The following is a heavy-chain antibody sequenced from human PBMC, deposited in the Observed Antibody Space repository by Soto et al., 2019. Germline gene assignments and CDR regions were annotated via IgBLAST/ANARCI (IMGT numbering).Heavy chain of an antibody. CDR1: GGSISSYY. CDR2: IYYSGST. V-gene: IGHV4-59*08. J-gene: IGHJ4*02. D-gene: IGHD3-9*01. Sequence: PSETLSLTCTVSGGSISSYYWSWIRQPPGKGLEWIGYIYYSGSTNYNPSLKSRVTISVDTSKNQFSLKLSSVTAADTAVYYCARRSSLTVYYLFDYWGQGTLVTVSS. CDR3: ARRSSLTVYYLFDY.